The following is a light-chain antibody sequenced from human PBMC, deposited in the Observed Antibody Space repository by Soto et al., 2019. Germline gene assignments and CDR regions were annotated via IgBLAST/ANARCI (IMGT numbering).Light chain of an antibody. CDR3: SSYTSSSTLGV. CDR1: SSDVGGYNS. J-gene: IGLJ2*01. V-gene: IGLV2-14*01. Sequence: QSALTQPASVSGSPGQSITISCTGTSSDVGGYNSVSWYQQHPGKAPKPMIYDVSDRPSGVSNRFSGSKTGNTASLTISGLQAEDEADYYCSSYTSSSTLGVFGGGTKLTVL. CDR2: DVS.